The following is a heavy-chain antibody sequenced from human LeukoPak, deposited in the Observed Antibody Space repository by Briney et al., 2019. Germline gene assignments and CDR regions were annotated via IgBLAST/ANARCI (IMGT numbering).Heavy chain of an antibody. D-gene: IGHD4-11*01. V-gene: IGHV4-34*01. CDR3: ARAQQDSNSRLDI. Sequence: SETLSLTCAVYGGSFSGYYWSWIRQPPGKGLEWIGEINHSGSTNYNPSLKSRVTISVDTSKNQFSLKLSSVTAADTAVYYCARAQQDSNSRLDIWGQGTMVTVSS. CDR1: GGSFSGYY. CDR2: INHSGST. J-gene: IGHJ3*02.